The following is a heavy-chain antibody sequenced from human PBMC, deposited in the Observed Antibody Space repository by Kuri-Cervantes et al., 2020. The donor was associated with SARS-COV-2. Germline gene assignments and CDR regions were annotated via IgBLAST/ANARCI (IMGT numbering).Heavy chain of an antibody. J-gene: IGHJ5*02. V-gene: IGHV4-39*01. Sequence: SETLSLTCTVSGGSISSSSYYWGWIRQPPGKGLEWIGSIYYSGSTYYNPSLKSRVTISVDTSKNQFSLKLSSVTAADTAVYYCATVIVVVPAAIGWSWFDPWGQGTLVTSSS. CDR3: ATVIVVVPAAIGWSWFDP. CDR2: IYYSGST. D-gene: IGHD2-2*01. CDR1: GGSISSSSYY.